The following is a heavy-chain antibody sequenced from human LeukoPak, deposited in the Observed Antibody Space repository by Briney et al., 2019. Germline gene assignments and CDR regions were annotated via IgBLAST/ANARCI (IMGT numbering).Heavy chain of an antibody. V-gene: IGHV1-3*01. CDR2: INAGNGNT. Sequence: ASVKVSCKASGYTFTSYAMHWVRQAPGQRLEWMGWINAGNGNTKYSQKFQGRVTITRDTSASTAYMELSSLRSEGTAVYYCARRVAAADRFDPWGQGTLVTVSS. J-gene: IGHJ5*02. CDR1: GYTFTSYA. D-gene: IGHD6-13*01. CDR3: ARRVAAADRFDP.